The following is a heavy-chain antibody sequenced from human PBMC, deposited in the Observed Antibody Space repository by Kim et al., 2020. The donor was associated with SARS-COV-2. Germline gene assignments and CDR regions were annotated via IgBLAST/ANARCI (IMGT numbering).Heavy chain of an antibody. CDR2: INHSGST. D-gene: IGHD6-13*01. CDR3: ARRVLIAAAGILIPDYYYGMDV. Sequence: SETLSLTCAVYGGSFSGYYWSWIRQPPGKGLEWIGEINHSGSTNYNPSLKSRVTISVDTSKNQFSLELSSVTAADTAVYYCARRVLIAAAGILIPDYYYGMDVWGQGTTVTVSS. J-gene: IGHJ6*02. CDR1: GGSFSGYY. V-gene: IGHV4-34*01.